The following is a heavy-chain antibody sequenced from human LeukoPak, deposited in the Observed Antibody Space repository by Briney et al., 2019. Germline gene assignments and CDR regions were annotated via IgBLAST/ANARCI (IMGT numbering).Heavy chain of an antibody. J-gene: IGHJ4*02. V-gene: IGHV4-39*01. CDR2: TYYSGST. CDR3: ARHDYYGSGSYYKIDY. CDR1: GGSISSSSYY. D-gene: IGHD3-10*01. Sequence: SETLSLTCTVSGGSISSSSYYWGWIRQPPGKGLEWIGSTYYSGSTCYNPSLKSRVTISVDTSENQFSLKLSSVTAADTAVYYCARHDYYGSGSYYKIDYWGQGTLVTVSS.